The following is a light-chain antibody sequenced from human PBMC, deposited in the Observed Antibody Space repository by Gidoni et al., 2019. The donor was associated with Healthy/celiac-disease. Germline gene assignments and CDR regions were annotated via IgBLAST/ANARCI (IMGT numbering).Light chain of an antibody. CDR1: SSDVGGYNY. V-gene: IGLV2-14*01. Sequence: QSALTHPASVSGSPGQSITISCTGTSSDVGGYNYVSWYQQHPGKAPKLMIYEVSNRPSGVPDRFSGSKSGNTASLTISGLQAEDEADYYCSSYTSSSTLVVFGGGTKLTVL. CDR3: SSYTSSSTLVV. J-gene: IGLJ2*01. CDR2: EVS.